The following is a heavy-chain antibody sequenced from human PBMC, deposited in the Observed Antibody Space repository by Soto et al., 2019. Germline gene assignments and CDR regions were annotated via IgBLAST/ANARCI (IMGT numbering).Heavy chain of an antibody. Sequence: PSETLSLTCTVSGGSISSSSYYWGWIRQPPGKGLEWIGSIYYSGSTYYNPSLKSRVTISVDTSKNQFSLKLSSVTAADTAVYYCARTPITMIVVDPYYFDYWGQGTLVTVSS. CDR2: IYYSGST. CDR3: ARTPITMIVVDPYYFDY. V-gene: IGHV4-39*01. J-gene: IGHJ4*02. CDR1: GGSISSSSYY. D-gene: IGHD3-22*01.